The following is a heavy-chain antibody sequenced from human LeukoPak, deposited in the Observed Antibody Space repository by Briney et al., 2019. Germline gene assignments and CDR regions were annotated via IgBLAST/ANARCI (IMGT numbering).Heavy chain of an antibody. D-gene: IGHD2-2*01. V-gene: IGHV3-30*02. CDR2: IRYDGSNK. Sequence: GGPLRLSCAASGLTYSSYGMHWLRQAPGKGVEGVAFIRYDGSNKYYADSVKGRFTISRDNSKNTLYLQMNSLRAEDTAVYYCANAGYCSSTSCPFDYWGQGTLVTVSS. J-gene: IGHJ4*02. CDR1: GLTYSSYG. CDR3: ANAGYCSSTSCPFDY.